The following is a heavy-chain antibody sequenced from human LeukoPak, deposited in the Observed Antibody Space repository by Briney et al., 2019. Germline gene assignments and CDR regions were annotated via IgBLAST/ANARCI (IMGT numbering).Heavy chain of an antibody. Sequence: GGSLRLSCAASGFTFSSYAMHWVRQAPGKGLEWVAVISYDGSNKYYADSVKGRFTISRDNSKNTLYLQMNSLRAEDTAVYYCARGYSYGPYYYYDMDVWGQGTTVTVSS. D-gene: IGHD5-18*01. CDR3: ARGYSYGPYYYYDMDV. J-gene: IGHJ6*02. CDR2: ISYDGSNK. CDR1: GFTFSSYA. V-gene: IGHV3-30*04.